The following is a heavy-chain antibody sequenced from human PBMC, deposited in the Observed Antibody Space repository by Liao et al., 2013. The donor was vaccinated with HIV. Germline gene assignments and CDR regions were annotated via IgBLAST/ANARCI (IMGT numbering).Heavy chain of an antibody. CDR1: GGSISSYY. Sequence: QVQLQESGPGLVKPSETLSLTCTVSGGSISSYYWSWVRQPAGKGLEWIGRIYTSGSTNYNPSLKSRVTMSVDTSKNQFSLKLSSVTAADTAVYYCARGGPRQSMFDAFDIWGQGTMVTVSS. CDR2: IYTSGST. CDR3: ARGGPRQSMFDAFDI. V-gene: IGHV4-4*07. D-gene: IGHD3-10*02. J-gene: IGHJ3*02.